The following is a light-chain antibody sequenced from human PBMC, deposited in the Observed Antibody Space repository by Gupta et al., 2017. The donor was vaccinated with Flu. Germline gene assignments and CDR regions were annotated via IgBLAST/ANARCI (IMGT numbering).Light chain of an antibody. Sequence: PSSLSVSVGDRVTITCRASQSISTSLSWYQQKPAKAPTLLIYVASTLQSGVPSRFSGSGSGTDFTRTISRLQPEDFATYYCQQGDYIPRTFGQGTKVEIK. CDR2: VAS. J-gene: IGKJ1*01. V-gene: IGKV1-39*01. CDR1: QSISTS. CDR3: QQGDYIPRT.